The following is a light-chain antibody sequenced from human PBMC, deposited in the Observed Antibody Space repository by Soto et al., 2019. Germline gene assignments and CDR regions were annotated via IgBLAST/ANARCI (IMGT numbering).Light chain of an antibody. CDR3: QQSYTIPWT. Sequence: IRMTHSPSTLSASVVYRFTITCRSSQSISSWLACYQQKPGKAPKLLIYTASTLQTGVPSRFSGSGSGTDFSLTISSLQREDFATYSCQQSYTIPWTFGQGTKVDI. CDR2: TAS. V-gene: IGKV1-39*01. J-gene: IGKJ1*01. CDR1: QSISSW.